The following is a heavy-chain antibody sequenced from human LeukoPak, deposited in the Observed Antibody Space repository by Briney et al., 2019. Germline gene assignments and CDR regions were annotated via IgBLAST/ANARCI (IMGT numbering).Heavy chain of an antibody. V-gene: IGHV3-66*04. CDR3: ARLHYDVLTGPFDY. CDR2: IYSGGGT. CDR1: GITVSTNC. J-gene: IGHJ4*02. D-gene: IGHD3-9*01. Sequence: GGSLRLSCAASGITVSTNCMSWVRQAAGKGLEWVAIIYSGGGTYYADSVKGRFTISRENSKNTLWLQMNSLRAEDTAVYYCARLHYDVLTGPFDYWGQGTLITVSS.